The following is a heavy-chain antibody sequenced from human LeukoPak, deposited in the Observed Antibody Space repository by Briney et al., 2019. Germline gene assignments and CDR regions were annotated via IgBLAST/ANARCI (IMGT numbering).Heavy chain of an antibody. J-gene: IGHJ4*02. Sequence: PSETLSLTCTVSGGSIRSGSYYWSWIRQPAGKGLEWIGRIYTSGSTNYNPSLKSRVTISVDTSKNQFSLKLSSVTAADTAVYYCALDFDYWGQGTLVTVSS. CDR2: IYTSGST. CDR1: GGSIRSGSYY. V-gene: IGHV4-61*02. CDR3: ALDFDY.